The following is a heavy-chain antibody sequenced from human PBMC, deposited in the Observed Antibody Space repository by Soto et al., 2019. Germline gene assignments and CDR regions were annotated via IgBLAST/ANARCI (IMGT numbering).Heavy chain of an antibody. V-gene: IGHV1-69*13. D-gene: IGHD3-22*01. CDR1: GGTFSSYA. Sequence: SVKVSCKASGGTFSSYAISWVRQAPGQGLEWMGGIIPIFGTANYAQKFQGRVTITADESTSTAYMELSSLRSEDTAVYYCARLPSSSSGYYYGGYYYYGMDVWGQGTTVTVS. CDR2: IIPIFGTA. J-gene: IGHJ6*02. CDR3: ARLPSSSSGYYYGGYYYYGMDV.